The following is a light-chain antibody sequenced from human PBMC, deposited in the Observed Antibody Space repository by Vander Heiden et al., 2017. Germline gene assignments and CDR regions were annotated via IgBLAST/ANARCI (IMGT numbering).Light chain of an antibody. V-gene: IGKV3-20*01. Sequence: DIVLTQSPGTLSLSPGERATLSRRASQSVSSSHLAWYQQKPGQSPSLLIYGASSRATGIPDRFSGSGSGTDFTLTISRLGPEDFAVYYCQQYGSSPPTFGQGTRVEIK. J-gene: IGKJ1*01. CDR2: GAS. CDR3: QQYGSSPPT. CDR1: QSVSSSH.